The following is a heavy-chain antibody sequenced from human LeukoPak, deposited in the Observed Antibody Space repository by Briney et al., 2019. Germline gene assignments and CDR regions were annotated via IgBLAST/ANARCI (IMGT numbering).Heavy chain of an antibody. CDR1: GFTFSSHA. CDR2: ISYDGSNK. CDR3: ARGGAYCGGDCYSGY. V-gene: IGHV3-30*14. Sequence: PGGSLRLSCAASGFTFSSHAMVWVRQAPGKGLEWVSFISYDGSNKVHADSVMGRFTISRDNSKNTLYLQMNSLRAEDTAVYYCARGGAYCGGDCYSGYWGQGTLVTVSS. J-gene: IGHJ4*02. D-gene: IGHD2-21*02.